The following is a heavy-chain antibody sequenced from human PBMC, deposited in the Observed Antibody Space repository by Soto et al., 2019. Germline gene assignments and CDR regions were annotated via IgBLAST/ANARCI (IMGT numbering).Heavy chain of an antibody. CDR1: GYSFTSYW. D-gene: IGHD6-13*01. Sequence: PGESLKISCKGSGYSFTSYWIGWVRQMPGKGLEWMGIIYPGDSDTRYSPSFQGQVTISADKSISTAYLQWSSLKASDTAMYYCARYPPITQQLVHGYYYYGMDVWGQGTTVTVSS. V-gene: IGHV5-51*01. CDR3: ARYPPITQQLVHGYYYYGMDV. J-gene: IGHJ6*02. CDR2: IYPGDSDT.